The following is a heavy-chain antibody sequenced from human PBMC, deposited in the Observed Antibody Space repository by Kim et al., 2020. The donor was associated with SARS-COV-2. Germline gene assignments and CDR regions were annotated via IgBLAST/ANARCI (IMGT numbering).Heavy chain of an antibody. Sequence: SETLSLTCAVYGGAFSGHYWSWIRQPPGKGLEWIGKIHQSGSTNYNPSLKSRVTISIDTSNNQFSLKLSSVTAADTGFYHCARGRAGVVPAPILGIGPHYDYFTMDVWGHGNMVTVSS. J-gene: IGHJ6*02. CDR3: ARGRAGVVPAPILGIGPHYDYFTMDV. V-gene: IGHV4-34*01. CDR1: GGAFSGHY. D-gene: IGHD2-2*01. CDR2: IHQSGST.